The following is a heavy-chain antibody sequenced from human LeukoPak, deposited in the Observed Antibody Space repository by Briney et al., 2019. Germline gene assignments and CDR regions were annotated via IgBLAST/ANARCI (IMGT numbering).Heavy chain of an antibody. Sequence: ASVKVSCKASGGTFSSYAISWVRQAPGQGLEWMGGIIPIFGTANYAQKFQGRVTITADESTSTAYRELSSLRSEDTAVYYCAREIHPYYYDSSGSCFDYWGQGTLVTVSS. D-gene: IGHD3-22*01. CDR3: AREIHPYYYDSSGSCFDY. CDR1: GGTFSSYA. V-gene: IGHV1-69*13. CDR2: IIPIFGTA. J-gene: IGHJ4*02.